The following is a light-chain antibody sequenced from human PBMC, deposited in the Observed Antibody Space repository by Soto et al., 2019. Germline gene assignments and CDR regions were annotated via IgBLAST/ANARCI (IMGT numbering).Light chain of an antibody. CDR3: QQYNSFPRT. CDR1: QEITRY. V-gene: IGKV1-16*01. Sequence: DIQMTQSPSSVSASVGDRVTITCRASQEITRYVAWFQQKPGKAPKPLIYATSRLQSGVPSRFSGSASGTDFALAISGLQPEDFTTYYCQQYNSFPRTFGQGTQLEMK. J-gene: IGKJ2*01. CDR2: ATS.